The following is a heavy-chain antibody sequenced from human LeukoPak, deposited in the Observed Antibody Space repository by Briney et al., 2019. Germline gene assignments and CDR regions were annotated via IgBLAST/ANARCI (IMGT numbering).Heavy chain of an antibody. V-gene: IGHV4-59*12. CDR3: AGIGYCSSTSCFDY. J-gene: IGHJ4*02. CDR2: IYYSGST. CDR1: GGSISSYY. Sequence: SETLSLTCTVSGGSISSYYWSWIRQPPGKGLEWIGYIYYSGSTNYNPSLKSRVTISVDTSKSQFSLKLSSVTAADTAVYYCAGIGYCSSTSCFDYWGQGTLVTVSS. D-gene: IGHD2-2*01.